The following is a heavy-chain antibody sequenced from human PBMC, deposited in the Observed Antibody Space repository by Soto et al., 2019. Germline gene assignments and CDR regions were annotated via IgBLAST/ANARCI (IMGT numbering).Heavy chain of an antibody. J-gene: IGHJ6*02. Sequence: EVQLLESGGGLVQPGESLRLSCAASGFTFSSYAMSWVRQAPGKGLEWVSAISGSGGSTYYADSVKGRFTISRDNSKSSLYLQMNSLRVEDTAVYYCVKGYPGRYGMDVWGQGTTVTVSS. CDR1: GFTFSSYA. V-gene: IGHV3-23*01. CDR2: ISGSGGST. D-gene: IGHD5-18*01. CDR3: VKGYPGRYGMDV.